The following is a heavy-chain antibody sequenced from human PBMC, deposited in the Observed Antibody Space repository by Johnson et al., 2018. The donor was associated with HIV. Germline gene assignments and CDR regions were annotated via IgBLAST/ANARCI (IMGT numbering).Heavy chain of an antibody. V-gene: IGHV3-30*02. Sequence: QMQLVESGGGVVQPGGSLRLSCAASGFTFSSYGMHWVRQAPGKGLEWVAFIRYDGSNKYYADSVKVRFTISRDNSRNTLYLQMNSLRAEDTAVYYCAKDLPHIVATTTDAFDIWGQGTMVTVSS. J-gene: IGHJ3*02. CDR2: IRYDGSNK. CDR1: GFTFSSYG. D-gene: IGHD5-12*01. CDR3: AKDLPHIVATTTDAFDI.